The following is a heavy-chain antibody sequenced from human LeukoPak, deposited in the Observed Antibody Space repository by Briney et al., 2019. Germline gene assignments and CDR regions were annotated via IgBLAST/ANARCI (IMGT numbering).Heavy chain of an antibody. Sequence: SETLSLTCTVSGVSISSSSYYWGWIRQPPGKGLEWIGSIYYSGSTYYNPSLKSRVTISVDTSKNQFSLKLSSVTAADTAVYYCARLSSSGWYNWFDPWGQGTLVTVSS. CDR3: ARLSSSGWYNWFDP. J-gene: IGHJ5*02. V-gene: IGHV4-39*01. CDR1: GVSISSSSYY. CDR2: IYYSGST. D-gene: IGHD6-19*01.